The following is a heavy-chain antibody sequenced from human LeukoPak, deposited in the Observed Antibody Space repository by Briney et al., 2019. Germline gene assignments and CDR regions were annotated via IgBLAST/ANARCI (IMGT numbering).Heavy chain of an antibody. J-gene: IGHJ4*02. V-gene: IGHV4-34*01. CDR3: ARGATYYDVLTGYYYRYSYFDY. Sequence: SETLSLTCAVYGGSFSGYYWSWIRQPPGKGLEWIGEINHSGSTNYNPSLKSRVTISVDTSKNQFSLKLSSVTAADTAVYYCARGATYYDVLTGYYYRYSYFDYWGQGTLVTVSS. CDR1: GGSFSGYY. D-gene: IGHD3-9*01. CDR2: INHSGST.